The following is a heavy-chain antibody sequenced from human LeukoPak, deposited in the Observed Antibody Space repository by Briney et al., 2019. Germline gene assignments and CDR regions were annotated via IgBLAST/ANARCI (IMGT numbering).Heavy chain of an antibody. Sequence: GSLKLSCSASGFTFSTYAMSWVRQAPGKGLEWVSAISVSAGSTYYADSVKGRFTISRDNSKNTLYLQMNSLRAEDTAVYYCARYLKGARVYYFDCWGQGTLVTVSS. CDR2: ISVSAGST. V-gene: IGHV3-23*01. CDR3: ARYLKGARVYYFDC. CDR1: GFTFSTYA. J-gene: IGHJ4*02. D-gene: IGHD3-10*01.